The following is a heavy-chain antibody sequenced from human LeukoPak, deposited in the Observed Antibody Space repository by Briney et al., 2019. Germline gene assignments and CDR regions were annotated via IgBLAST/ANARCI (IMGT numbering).Heavy chain of an antibody. V-gene: IGHV1-69*06. CDR2: IIAIFGTA. J-gene: IGHJ6*03. CDR1: GGTFSSYA. CDR3: AIGHYARSSSGSNYYYYMDV. D-gene: IGHD3-22*01. Sequence: GASVKVSCKASGGTFSSYAISWVRQAPGQGLEWMGGIIAIFGTANYAQKFQGRVTITADKSTSTAYMELSSLRSEDTAVYYCAIGHYARSSSGSNYYYYMDVWGKGTTVTVSS.